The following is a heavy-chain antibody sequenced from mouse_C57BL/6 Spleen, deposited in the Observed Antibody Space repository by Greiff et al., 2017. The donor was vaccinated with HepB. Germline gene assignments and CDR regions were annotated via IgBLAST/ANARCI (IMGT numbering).Heavy chain of an antibody. J-gene: IGHJ2*01. CDR3: ARWGLGRRFDY. V-gene: IGHV1-61*01. Sequence: VQLKQPGAELVRPGSSVKLSCKASGYTFTSYWMDWVKQRPGQGLEWIGNIYPSDSETHYNQKFKDKATLTVDKSSSTAYMQLSSLTSEDSAVYYCARWGLGRRFDYWGQGTTLTVSS. D-gene: IGHD4-1*01. CDR2: IYPSDSET. CDR1: GYTFTSYW.